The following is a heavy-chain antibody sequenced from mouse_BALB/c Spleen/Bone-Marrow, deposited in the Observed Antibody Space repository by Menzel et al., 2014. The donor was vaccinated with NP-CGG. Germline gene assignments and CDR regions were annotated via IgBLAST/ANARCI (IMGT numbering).Heavy chain of an antibody. CDR2: IHPSDSET. V-gene: IGHV1-61*01. CDR3: AREKVYYGISWFAY. CDR1: GYSFTTYW. J-gene: IGHJ3*01. Sequence: VQLQQSGTEVVRPGASVKLSCKASGYSFTTYWMNWAKQRPGQGLERIGMIHPSDSETRLNQKFKDKATLTVDKSSSTAYMQLNSPTSEDSAVHYCAREKVYYGISWFAYWGQGTLVTVSA. D-gene: IGHD2-1*01.